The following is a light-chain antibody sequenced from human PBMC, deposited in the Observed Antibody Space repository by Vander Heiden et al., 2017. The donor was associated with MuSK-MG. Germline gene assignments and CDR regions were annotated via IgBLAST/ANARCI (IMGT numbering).Light chain of an antibody. CDR1: SSDAGSYNL. CDR3: CSNAGSNTYV. V-gene: IGLV2-23*02. CDR2: EVS. Sequence: SDLTQHDSVSGSPGQSVTISCNGTSSDAGSYNLVSWYQQHPGKSPKLMIYEVSKRPSGVSNRFSGSKSRNPASLTISGLQAEVEADYFCCSNAGSNTYVFGSGTKVTVL. J-gene: IGLJ1*01.